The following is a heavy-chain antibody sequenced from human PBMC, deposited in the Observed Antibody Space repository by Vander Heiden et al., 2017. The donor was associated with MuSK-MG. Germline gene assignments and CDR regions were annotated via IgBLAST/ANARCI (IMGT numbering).Heavy chain of an antibody. D-gene: IGHD6-6*01. Sequence: QVQLVESAGGVVQPGRSLRLSCAASGFTFSSYAMHWVRQAPGKGLEWVAVISYDGSNKYYADSVKGRFTISRDNSKNTLYLQMNSLRAEDTAVYYCARAKAARPVGWFDPWGQGTLVTVSS. CDR1: GFTFSSYA. CDR2: ISYDGSNK. V-gene: IGHV3-30-3*01. J-gene: IGHJ5*02. CDR3: ARAKAARPVGWFDP.